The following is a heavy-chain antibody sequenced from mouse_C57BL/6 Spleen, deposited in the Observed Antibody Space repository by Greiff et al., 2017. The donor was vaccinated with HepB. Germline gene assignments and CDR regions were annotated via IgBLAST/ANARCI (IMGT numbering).Heavy chain of an antibody. V-gene: IGHV7-1*01. J-gene: IGHJ3*01. CDR2: SRNKANDYTT. CDR1: GFTFSDFY. CDR3: ARDAPTVPWFAY. Sequence: EVKVVESGGGLVQSGRSLRLSCATSGFTFSDFYMEWVRQAPGKGLEWIAASRNKANDYTTEYSASVKGRFIVSRDTSQSILYLQMNALRAEDTAIYYCARDAPTVPWFAYWGQGTLVTVSA. D-gene: IGHD4-1*02.